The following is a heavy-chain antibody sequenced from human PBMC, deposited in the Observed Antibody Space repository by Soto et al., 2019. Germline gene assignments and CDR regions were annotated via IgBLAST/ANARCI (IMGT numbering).Heavy chain of an antibody. D-gene: IGHD6-13*01. CDR3: ARSIAAAGTGSLDY. V-gene: IGHV1-2*04. Sequence: ASVKVSCKASGYTFTGYYMHWVRQAPGQGLEWMGWINPNSGGTNYAQKFQGWVTMTRDTSISTAYMELSRLRSDDTAVYYCARSIAAAGTGSLDYWGQGTLVTVSS. J-gene: IGHJ4*02. CDR1: GYTFTGYY. CDR2: INPNSGGT.